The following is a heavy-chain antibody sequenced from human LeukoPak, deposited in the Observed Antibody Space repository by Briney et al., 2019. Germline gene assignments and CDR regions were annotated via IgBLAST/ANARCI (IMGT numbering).Heavy chain of an antibody. CDR1: GGSISLYY. D-gene: IGHD3-22*01. J-gene: IGHJ4*02. CDR2: VYYSGST. V-gene: IGHV4-59*08. CDR3: ARVGGYYDSSGPDY. Sequence: PSETLSLTCTVSGGSISLYYWNWVRQPPGKGLEWIGSVYYSGSTRYNPSLESRVTISLDTSKNQFSLKLSSVTAADTAVYYCARVGGYYDSSGPDYWGQGTLVTVSS.